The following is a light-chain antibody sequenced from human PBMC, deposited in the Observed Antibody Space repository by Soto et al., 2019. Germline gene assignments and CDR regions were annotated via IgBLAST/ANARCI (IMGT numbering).Light chain of an antibody. J-gene: IGKJ4*01. CDR1: QNVRSY. CDR2: DAS. Sequence: ETVLTQSPATLSLSPGERAILSCRASQNVRSYLAWYHQKPGQAPRLLISDASNRATGIPARFSGSGSGTDCTLTISSLEPEDSAVYYCQQRSNWPLTFGGGTKVEIK. CDR3: QQRSNWPLT. V-gene: IGKV3-11*01.